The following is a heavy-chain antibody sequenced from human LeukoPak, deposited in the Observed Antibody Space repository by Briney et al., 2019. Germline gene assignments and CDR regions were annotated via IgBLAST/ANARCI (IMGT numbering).Heavy chain of an antibody. CDR3: ARQSYSDAAYYFDY. D-gene: IGHD5-18*01. CDR1: GGSISSSSYY. V-gene: IGHV4-39*01. J-gene: IGHJ4*02. Sequence: PSETLSLTCTVSGGSISSSSYYWGRIRQPPGKGPEWIGSIYYSGSTFYNPSLKSRVTISGDTSKNQLSLKLSSVTAADTAVYYCARQSYSDAAYYFDYWGQGTLVTVSS. CDR2: IYYSGST.